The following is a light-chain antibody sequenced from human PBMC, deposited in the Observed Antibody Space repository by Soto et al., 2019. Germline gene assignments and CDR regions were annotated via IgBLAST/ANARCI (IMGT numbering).Light chain of an antibody. J-gene: IGKJ1*01. Sequence: VFTQSPGTLSLSPGERSTLSCRASQSVSNNYLAWYQQKPGQAPRLLIYDASARATGVPARFSGSGSGTEFTLTISSLQPDDFATYYCQQYNTYSQTWTFGQGTKVDIK. V-gene: IGKV3-15*01. CDR2: DAS. CDR1: QSVSNN. CDR3: QQYNTYSQTWT.